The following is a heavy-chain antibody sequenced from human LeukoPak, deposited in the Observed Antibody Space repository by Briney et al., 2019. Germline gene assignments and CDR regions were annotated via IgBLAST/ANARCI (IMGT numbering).Heavy chain of an antibody. CDR1: GGTFSSYA. CDR2: IIPIFGTA. D-gene: IGHD3-10*01. J-gene: IGHJ6*03. V-gene: IGHV1-69*06. Sequence: SVKVSCKASGGTFSSYAISWVRQAPGQGLEWMGGIIPIFGTANYAQKFQGRVTITADKSTSTAYMELSSLRSEDTAVYYCAREQHYYGSGSYYKGYYYYYMDVWGKGTTVTVSS. CDR3: AREQHYYGSGSYYKGYYYYYMDV.